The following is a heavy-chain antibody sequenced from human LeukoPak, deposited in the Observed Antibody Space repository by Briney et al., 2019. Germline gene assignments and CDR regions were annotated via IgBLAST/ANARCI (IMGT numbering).Heavy chain of an antibody. V-gene: IGHV3-21*01. J-gene: IGHJ4*02. CDR2: ISSSSNYI. CDR1: GFTFSSYS. D-gene: IGHD6-13*01. CDR3: ARAAGYDATFDY. Sequence: GGSLRLSCAASGFTFSSYSMNWVRQAPGKGLEWVSSISSSSNYIYYADSMKGRFTISRDNAKNSLYLQMNSLRAEDTAVYFCARAAGYDATFDYWGQGTLVTVSS.